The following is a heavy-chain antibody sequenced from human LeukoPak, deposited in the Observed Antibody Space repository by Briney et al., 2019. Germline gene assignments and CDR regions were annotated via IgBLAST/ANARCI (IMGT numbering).Heavy chain of an antibody. CDR2: ISTSDRTT. V-gene: IGHV3-11*04. J-gene: IGHJ4*02. CDR3: AKDARRTFGLSSGLYRGSYYFDY. CDR1: GFILSDYY. Sequence: GGSLRLSCAASGFILSDYYMSWIRQAPGKGLEWVAYISTSDRTTYYADSVKGRFTISRDNSKNTLYLQMNSLRAEDTAVYYCAKDARRTFGLSSGLYRGSYYFDYWGQGTLVTVSS. D-gene: IGHD6-19*01.